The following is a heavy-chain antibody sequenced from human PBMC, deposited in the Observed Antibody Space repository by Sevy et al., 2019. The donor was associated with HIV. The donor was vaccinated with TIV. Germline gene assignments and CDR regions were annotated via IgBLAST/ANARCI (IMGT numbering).Heavy chain of an antibody. Sequence: ASVKVSCKASGYTFTSYGISWVRQAPGQGLEWLGWISPYDGNRNHIQKLQGRVTMTTDTSMNTAYMELRSLRSDDTAVYYCARDVRFTLVQGDIKDFYAMDVWGQGTTVTVSS. D-gene: IGHD3-10*01. J-gene: IGHJ6*02. CDR3: ARDVRFTLVQGDIKDFYAMDV. CDR2: ISPYDGNR. CDR1: GYTFTSYG. V-gene: IGHV1-18*01.